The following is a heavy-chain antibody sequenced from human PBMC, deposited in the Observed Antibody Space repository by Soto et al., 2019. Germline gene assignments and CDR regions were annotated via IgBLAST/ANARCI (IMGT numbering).Heavy chain of an antibody. Sequence: LSLTCTVSGGSISSYYWSWIRQPPGKGLEWIGYIYYSGITNYNPSLKSRVTISVDTSKNQFSLKLSSVTAADTAVYYCARYKSNYYYGMDVWGQGTTVTV. CDR1: GGSISSYY. D-gene: IGHD1-20*01. V-gene: IGHV4-59*01. J-gene: IGHJ6*02. CDR2: IYYSGIT. CDR3: ARYKSNYYYGMDV.